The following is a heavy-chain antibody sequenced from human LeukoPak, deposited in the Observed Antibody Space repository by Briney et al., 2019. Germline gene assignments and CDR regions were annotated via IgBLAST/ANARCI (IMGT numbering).Heavy chain of an antibody. Sequence: GGSLRLSCAASGFTFSNAWMSWVRQAPGKGLEWVGRIKSKTDGGTTDYAAPVKGRFTISRDDSKNTLYLQMNSLKTEDTAVYYCTTDPRRPATDHYYYMDVWGKGTTVTVSS. J-gene: IGHJ6*03. CDR3: TTDPRRPATDHYYYMDV. CDR2: IKSKTDGGTT. D-gene: IGHD6-25*01. V-gene: IGHV3-15*01. CDR1: GFTFSNAW.